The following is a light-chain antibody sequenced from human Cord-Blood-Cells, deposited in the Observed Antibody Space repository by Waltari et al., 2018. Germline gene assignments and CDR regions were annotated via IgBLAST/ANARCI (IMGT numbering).Light chain of an antibody. V-gene: IGKV3-11*01. CDR1: QSVSSY. CDR2: DAS. Sequence: EIVLTQSPATLSLSPGERATLSCSASQSVSSYLACYQQKPGQAPRLLIYDASNRATCIPARFSGSGSETDFTLTISSLEPEDFAVYYCQQRSNWPLTFGGGTKVEIK. CDR3: QQRSNWPLT. J-gene: IGKJ4*01.